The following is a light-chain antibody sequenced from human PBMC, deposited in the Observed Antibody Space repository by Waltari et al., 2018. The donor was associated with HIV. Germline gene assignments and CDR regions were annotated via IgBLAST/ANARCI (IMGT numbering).Light chain of an antibody. CDR2: VNRVGSP. V-gene: IGLV4-69*01. Sequence: QLVLTQSPSDSASLGASVKLTCTLSSGHSPYALAWHRQQPAKGPGYLMRVNRVGSPDKGRGIPDRFSGSTSGSERYLPLSSLQSEDEADYYCQTWATGIRVFGGGTKLTVL. CDR3: QTWATGIRV. CDR1: SGHSPYA. J-gene: IGLJ2*01.